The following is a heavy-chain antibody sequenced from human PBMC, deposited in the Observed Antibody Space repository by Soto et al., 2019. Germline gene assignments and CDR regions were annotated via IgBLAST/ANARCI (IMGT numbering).Heavy chain of an antibody. CDR2: ISGSGGST. D-gene: IGHD6-19*01. CDR1: GFTFSSYA. J-gene: IGHJ5*02. V-gene: IGHV3-23*01. Sequence: EVQLLESGGGLVQPGGSLRLSCAASGFTFSSYAMSWVRQAPGKGLEWVSAISGSGGSTYYADSVKGRFTISRDNSKNTLYLQMNSLRAGDTAVYYCEKDCCVEDSSGPNWFDPWGQGTLVTVSS. CDR3: EKDCCVEDSSGPNWFDP.